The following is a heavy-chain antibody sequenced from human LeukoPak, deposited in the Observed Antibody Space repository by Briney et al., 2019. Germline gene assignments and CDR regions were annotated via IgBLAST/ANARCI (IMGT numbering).Heavy chain of an antibody. J-gene: IGHJ4*02. D-gene: IGHD3-10*01. CDR3: TTDPPGGSDY. CDR2: IKTKREGGTT. Sequence: GGSLRLSCAASGFTLSNDWMSWVRQAPGKGLEWVGRIKTKREGGTTDYAAPVKGRFTISRDDSKNTMYLQMNSLSTEDTAVCYCTTDPPGGSDYWGQGTLVTVSS. V-gene: IGHV3-15*01. CDR1: GFTLSNDW.